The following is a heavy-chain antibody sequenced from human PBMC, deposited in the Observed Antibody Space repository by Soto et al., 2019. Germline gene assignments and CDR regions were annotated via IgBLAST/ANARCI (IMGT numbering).Heavy chain of an antibody. V-gene: IGHV3-23*01. CDR3: AKGEMATIRNSFDP. Sequence: HPGGSLRLSCVTSAFSLTSCSMSWVRQTPGKGLEWVSALSRSGGATYYADSVKGRFTISRETSTNTLYLQMSNLRAEDTAIYYCAKGEMATIRNSFDPWGQGTLVTVSS. D-gene: IGHD5-12*01. J-gene: IGHJ5*02. CDR1: AFSLTSCS. CDR2: LSRSGGAT.